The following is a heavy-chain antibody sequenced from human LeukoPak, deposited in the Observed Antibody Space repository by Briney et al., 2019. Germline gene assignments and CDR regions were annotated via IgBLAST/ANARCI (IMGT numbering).Heavy chain of an antibody. CDR2: IYHSGST. CDR1: GGSISSGGYS. V-gene: IGHV4-30-2*01. J-gene: IGHJ6*04. Sequence: KPSQTLSLTCAVSGGSISSGGYSWSWIRQPPGKGLEWIGYIYHSGSTYYNPSLKSRVTISVDRSKNQFSLKLSSVTAADTAVYYCARANSSSWYSSDYYYYGMDAWGKGTTVTVSS. D-gene: IGHD6-13*01. CDR3: ARANSSSWYSSDYYYYGMDA.